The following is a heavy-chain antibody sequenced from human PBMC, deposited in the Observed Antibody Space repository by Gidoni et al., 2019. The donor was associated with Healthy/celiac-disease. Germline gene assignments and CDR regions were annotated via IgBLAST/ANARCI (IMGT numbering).Heavy chain of an antibody. CDR1: GGSISSYY. CDR2: IYYSGST. J-gene: IGHJ6*02. Sequence: QVQLQESGPGLVKPSETLSLTCTVSGGSISSYYWSWIRQPPGKGLGWIGYIYYSGSTNYNPSLKSRVTISVDTSKNQFSLKLSSVTAADTAVYYCARAKKSSGYSSGNYYYGMDVWGQGTTVTVSS. V-gene: IGHV4-59*01. D-gene: IGHD6-19*01. CDR3: ARAKKSSGYSSGNYYYGMDV.